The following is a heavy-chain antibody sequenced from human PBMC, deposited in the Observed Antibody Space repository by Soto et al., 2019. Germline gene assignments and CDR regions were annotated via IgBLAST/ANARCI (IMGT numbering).Heavy chain of an antibody. D-gene: IGHD4-4*01. Sequence: QVQLVESGGGVVQPGRSLRLSCAASGFTFSSYAMHWVRQAPGKGLEWVAVISYDGSNKYYADSVKGRFTITRDNSKNALCLHMTSLRTEDTAVYYCASPLWRDDYNWGYFDLWGRGTLVTVSS. J-gene: IGHJ2*01. CDR1: GFTFSSYA. CDR3: ASPLWRDDYNWGYFDL. CDR2: ISYDGSNK. V-gene: IGHV3-30-3*01.